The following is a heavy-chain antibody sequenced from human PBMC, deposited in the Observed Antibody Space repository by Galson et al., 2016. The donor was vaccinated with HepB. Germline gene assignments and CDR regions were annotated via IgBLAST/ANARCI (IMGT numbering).Heavy chain of an antibody. CDR3: ANLIAAAGIRYPWLYAMDA. J-gene: IGHJ6*02. Sequence: SLRLSCAASGFTFSSYGMHWVRQAPGKGLEWVSVISYDENNKYYADSVKGRFTISRDNSKNTLYLQMNALRVEDTAVYYCANLIAAAGIRYPWLYAMDAGGQGTTVTVSS. V-gene: IGHV3-30*18. CDR1: GFTFSSYG. D-gene: IGHD6-13*01. CDR2: ISYDENNK.